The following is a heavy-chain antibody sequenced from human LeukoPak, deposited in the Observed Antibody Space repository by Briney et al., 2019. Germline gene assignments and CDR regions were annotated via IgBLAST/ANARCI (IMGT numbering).Heavy chain of an antibody. CDR1: GFTFSHYT. V-gene: IGHV3-21*04. J-gene: IGHJ4*02. D-gene: IGHD5-24*01. Sequence: GGSLRLSCTASGFTFSHYTFNWVRLAPGRGLECVSSISSASSYISYADSVKGRFTISRDDAKNSVYLQMNSLRAEDMALYYCAKSSWLQYPVFDYWGQGTLVTVSS. CDR2: ISSASSYI. CDR3: AKSSWLQYPVFDY.